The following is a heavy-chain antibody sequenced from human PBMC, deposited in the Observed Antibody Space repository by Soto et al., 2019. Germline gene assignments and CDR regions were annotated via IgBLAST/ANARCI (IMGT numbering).Heavy chain of an antibody. CDR1: GGSISSGDYY. V-gene: IGHV4-31*03. D-gene: IGHD6-13*01. Sequence: PSETLSLTCTISGGSISSGDYYWSWIRQRPGSGLEWVGYIYDSGSTYFNPSLKSRVSVSVDTSMNQFALRLSSVTPADTAVYYCATSGRRSWLQPRPLYLDYWGHGTLVTVSS. J-gene: IGHJ4*01. CDR3: ATSGRRSWLQPRPLYLDY. CDR2: IYDSGST.